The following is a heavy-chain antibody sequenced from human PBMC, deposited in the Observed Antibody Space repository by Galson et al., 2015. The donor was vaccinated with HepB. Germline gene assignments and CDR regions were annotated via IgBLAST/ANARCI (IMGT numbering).Heavy chain of an antibody. CDR2: IWYDGSNK. V-gene: IGHV3-33*01. CDR1: GFTFSSYG. D-gene: IGHD4-17*01. Sequence: SLRLSCAASGFTFSSYGMHWVRQAPGKGLEWVAVIWYDGSNKYYADSVKGRFTISRDNSKNTLYLQMNSLRAEDTAVYYCARVGGSPWDYGDDWVGAFDIWGQGTMVTVSS. J-gene: IGHJ3*02. CDR3: ARVGGSPWDYGDDWVGAFDI.